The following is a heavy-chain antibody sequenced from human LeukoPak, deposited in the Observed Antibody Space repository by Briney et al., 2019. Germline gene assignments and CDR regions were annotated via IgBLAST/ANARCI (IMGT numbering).Heavy chain of an antibody. CDR3: ARAYGSSWYPGEDAFDI. CDR2: IYYSGST. V-gene: IGHV4-61*01. Sequence: SETLSLTCTVSGYSISSGYYWGWIRQPPGKGLEWIGYIYYSGSTNYNPSLKSRVTISVDTSKNQFSLKLSSVTAADTAVYYCARAYGSSWYPGEDAFDIWGQGTMVTVSS. D-gene: IGHD6-13*01. CDR1: GYSISSGYY. J-gene: IGHJ3*02.